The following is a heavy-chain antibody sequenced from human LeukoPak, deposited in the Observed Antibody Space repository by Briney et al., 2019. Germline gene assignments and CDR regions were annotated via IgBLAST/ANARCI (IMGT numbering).Heavy chain of an antibody. CDR2: ISYDGSNK. CDR3: ASKGLLDY. J-gene: IGHJ4*02. V-gene: IGHV3-30*03. CDR1: GFTFSSNG. Sequence: GRSLRLSCAASGFTFSSNGMHWVRQAPGKGLEWVAVISYDGSNKYYADSVKGRFTISRDNSKNTLYLQMNSLRAEDTAVYYCASKGLLDYWGQGTLVTVSS.